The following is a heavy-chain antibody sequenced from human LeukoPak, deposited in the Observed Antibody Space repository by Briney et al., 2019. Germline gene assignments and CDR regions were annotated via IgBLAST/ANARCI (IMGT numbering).Heavy chain of an antibody. Sequence: GGSLRLSCAYSGCTFRNHGMHWVRQAPGKGLEWVAVASTDEISQSYAGSVKGRFIISRDNSKNTVILQMNTLRTEDTAVYFCAAFIATKLDYWGQGILVSVSS. V-gene: IGHV3-30*03. CDR3: AAFIATKLDY. CDR2: ASTDEISQ. CDR1: GCTFRNHG. J-gene: IGHJ4*02. D-gene: IGHD2-15*01.